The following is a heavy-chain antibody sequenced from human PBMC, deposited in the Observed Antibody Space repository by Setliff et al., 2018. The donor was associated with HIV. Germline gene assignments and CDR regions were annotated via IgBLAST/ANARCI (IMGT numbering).Heavy chain of an antibody. D-gene: IGHD5-12*01. CDR3: AREDTLVATNVGYYYYYMDV. CDR2: IKPYGSEK. Sequence: GGSLRLSCVASGFSLSDYWMSWVRQAPGKGLEWVANIKPYGSEKYYVDSVKGRFTISRDDAKNSLYLQMNSLRAEDTAVYYCAREDTLVATNVGYYYYYMDVWGKGTTVTVSS. V-gene: IGHV3-7*01. J-gene: IGHJ6*03. CDR1: GFSLSDYW.